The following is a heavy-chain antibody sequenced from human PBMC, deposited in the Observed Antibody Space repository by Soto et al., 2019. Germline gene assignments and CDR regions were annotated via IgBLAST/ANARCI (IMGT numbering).Heavy chain of an antibody. CDR1: GYTFTGYY. J-gene: IGHJ6*02. Sequence: ASVKVSCKASGYTFTGYYMHWVRQAPGQGLEWMGWINPNSGGTNYAQKFQGRVTMTRDTSISTACMELSRLRSDDTAVYYCARGGYSSSWSSDYYGMDVWGQGTTVTVSS. CDR3: ARGGYSSSWSSDYYGMDV. V-gene: IGHV1-2*02. CDR2: INPNSGGT. D-gene: IGHD6-13*01.